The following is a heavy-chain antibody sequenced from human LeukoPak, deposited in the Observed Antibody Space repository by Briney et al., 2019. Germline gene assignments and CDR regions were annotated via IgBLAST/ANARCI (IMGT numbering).Heavy chain of an antibody. Sequence: PGGSLRLSCAASGFTFSSYAMHWVRQAPGKGLEYVSAISSNGCSTYYANSVKGRFTISRDNSKNTLYLQMGSLRAEDMAVYYCARGEPPWNYYYYYGMDVWGQGTTVTVSS. V-gene: IGHV3-64*01. CDR2: ISSNGCST. CDR3: ARGEPPWNYYYYYGMDV. D-gene: IGHD1-1*01. J-gene: IGHJ6*02. CDR1: GFTFSSYA.